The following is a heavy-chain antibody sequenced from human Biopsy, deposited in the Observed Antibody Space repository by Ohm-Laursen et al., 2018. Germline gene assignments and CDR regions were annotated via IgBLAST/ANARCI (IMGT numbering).Heavy chain of an antibody. CDR1: GYTFTGYY. V-gene: IGHV1-2*02. Sequence: ASVKVSCKASGYTFTGYYMHWVRQAPGQGLEWMGWINPNSGGTNYARKFQGRVTMTRDTSISTAYMELSRLRSDDTAVYYCARGGVDTAMVENWGQGTLVTVSS. CDR3: ARGGVDTAMVEN. CDR2: INPNSGGT. J-gene: IGHJ4*02. D-gene: IGHD5-18*01.